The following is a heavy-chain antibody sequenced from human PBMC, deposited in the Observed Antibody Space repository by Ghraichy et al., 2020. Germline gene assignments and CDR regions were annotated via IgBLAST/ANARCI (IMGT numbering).Heavy chain of an antibody. V-gene: IGHV3-74*01. CDR2: INGDASST. J-gene: IGHJ4*02. Sequence: ETLSLTCEASGFTFSSYWMHWVRQAPGKGLVWVSQINGDASSTHYADSVKGRFSISRDNAKNTLYLQMNSLRAEDTAVYYCAREPFTAPAYWGQGTLVTVSS. D-gene: IGHD2-21*02. CDR1: GFTFSSYW. CDR3: AREPFTAPAY.